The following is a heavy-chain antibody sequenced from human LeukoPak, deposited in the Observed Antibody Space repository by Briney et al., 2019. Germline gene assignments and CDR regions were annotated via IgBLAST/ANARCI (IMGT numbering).Heavy chain of an antibody. CDR1: GFTFSSYW. V-gene: IGHV3-74*01. J-gene: IGHJ4*02. CDR2: INSDGSVT. D-gene: IGHD3-3*01. CDR3: VRNLDFWGDSEDY. Sequence: GGSLRLSCAASGFTFSSYWMHWVRQAPGKGLVWVSRINSDGSVTTYADSVKGRFTISRDNAKNTLYLQMNSLRAEDTAVYYCVRNLDFWGDSEDYWGQGTLVTVSS.